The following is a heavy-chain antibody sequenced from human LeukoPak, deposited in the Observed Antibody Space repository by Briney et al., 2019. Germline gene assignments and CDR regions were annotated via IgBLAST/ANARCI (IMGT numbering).Heavy chain of an antibody. Sequence: GGSLRLSCAASGFTFSSYAMSWVRQAPGKGLEGVSAISGSGGSTYYADSVKGRFTISRDNSKNTLYLQMNSLRAEDTAVYYCAKDLSIWVGEFPDAFDIWGQGTMVTVSS. J-gene: IGHJ3*02. V-gene: IGHV3-23*01. CDR2: ISGSGGST. CDR1: GFTFSSYA. D-gene: IGHD3-10*01. CDR3: AKDLSIWVGEFPDAFDI.